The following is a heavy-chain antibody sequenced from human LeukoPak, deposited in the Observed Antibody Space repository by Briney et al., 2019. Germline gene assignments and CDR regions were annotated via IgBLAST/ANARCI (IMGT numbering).Heavy chain of an antibody. Sequence: GGSLRLSCAASGFTFSSYAMSWVRQAPGKGLEWVSAISGSGGSTYYADSVKGRFTISRDNSKNTLYLQMNSLRAEDTAVYYCAKDKGRDCSGGSCYRTMALPQIWGQGTMVTVSS. CDR2: ISGSGGST. CDR3: AKDKGRDCSGGSCYRTMALPQI. J-gene: IGHJ3*02. CDR1: GFTFSSYA. V-gene: IGHV3-23*01. D-gene: IGHD2-15*01.